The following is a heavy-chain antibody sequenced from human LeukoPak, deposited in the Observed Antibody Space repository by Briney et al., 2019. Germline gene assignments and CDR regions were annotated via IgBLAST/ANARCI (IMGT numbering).Heavy chain of an antibody. J-gene: IGHJ4*02. CDR1: GFTFSTYA. CDR2: LSGNGNTI. D-gene: IGHD4-23*01. Sequence: GGSLRLSCAASGFTFSTYAMSWVRQAPGKGLECVSALSGNGNTIYYADSVKGRFTISRDNSKNTLSLQMNSLRAEDTAVYYCAKALYGGYDYWGQGTLVTVSS. V-gene: IGHV3-23*01. CDR3: AKALYGGYDY.